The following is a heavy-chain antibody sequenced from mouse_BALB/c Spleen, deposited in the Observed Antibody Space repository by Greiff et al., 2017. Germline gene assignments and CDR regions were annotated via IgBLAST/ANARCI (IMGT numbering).Heavy chain of an antibody. J-gene: IGHJ4*01. Sequence: QVQLQQSGAGLVKPGASVKLSCKASGYTFTEYIIHWVKQRSGQGLEWIGWFYPGSGSIKYNEKFKDKATLTADKSSSTVYMELSRLTSEDSAVYFCARQYDYGLYYYAMDYWGQGTSVTVSS. CDR3: ARQYDYGLYYYAMDY. V-gene: IGHV1-62-2*01. D-gene: IGHD2-4*01. CDR1: GYTFTEYI. CDR2: FYPGSGSI.